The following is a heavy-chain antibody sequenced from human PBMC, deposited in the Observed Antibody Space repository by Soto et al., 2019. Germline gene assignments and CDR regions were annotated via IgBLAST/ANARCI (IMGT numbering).Heavy chain of an antibody. CDR2: ISGSGGST. CDR1: GFTFSSYA. V-gene: IGHV3-23*01. CDR3: AKGGSITMVRGVIIWPED. J-gene: IGHJ4*02. D-gene: IGHD3-10*01. Sequence: GSLRLSCVASGFTFSSYAMSWVRQAPGKGLEWVSAISGSGGSTYYADSVKGRFTISRDNSKNTLYLQMNSLRAEDTAVYYCAKGGSITMVRGVIIWPEDWGQGTLVTVSS.